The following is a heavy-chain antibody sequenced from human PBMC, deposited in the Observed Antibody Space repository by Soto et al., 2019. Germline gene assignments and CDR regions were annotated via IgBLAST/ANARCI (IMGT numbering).Heavy chain of an antibody. J-gene: IGHJ4*02. D-gene: IGHD2-8*02. V-gene: IGHV3-48*03. Sequence: HPGGSLRLSCAASGFTFSSYEMNWVRQAPGKGLEWVSYISSSGSTIYHADSVKGRFVISRDNAKNSLYLQMNSLRAEDTAVYCCSLVPILDHWGQGTLVTVSS. CDR3: SLVPILDH. CDR2: ISSSGSTI. CDR1: GFTFSSYE.